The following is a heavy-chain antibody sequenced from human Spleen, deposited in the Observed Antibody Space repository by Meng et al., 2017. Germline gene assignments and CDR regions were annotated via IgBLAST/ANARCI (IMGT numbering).Heavy chain of an antibody. Sequence: GESLKISCAASGFTFSSYAMSWVRQAPGKGLEWVSVIYRGGSTYYADPVKGRFTISRHNSNNTLYLQMNSLRAEETAVCYCTRGTTVTTRDRYFDYWGQGTLVTVSS. CDR1: GFTFSSYA. CDR2: IYRGGST. J-gene: IGHJ4*02. CDR3: TRGTTVTTRDRYFDY. D-gene: IGHD4-17*01. V-gene: IGHV3-53*04.